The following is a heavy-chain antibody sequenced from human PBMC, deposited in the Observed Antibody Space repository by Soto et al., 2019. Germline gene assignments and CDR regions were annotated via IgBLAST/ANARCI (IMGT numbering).Heavy chain of an antibody. V-gene: IGHV3-23*01. J-gene: IGHJ1*01. Sequence: EVQLLESGGGLVQPGGSLRLSCAASGFTFSNYAMSWVRQASGKGLEWVSIISGGGDSTYYADSVKGRFTISRDNSKNSLHLQMNSLRAEDTAFYYCVKDESINWYSGHFRHWGQGTLVTVSS. D-gene: IGHD6-13*01. CDR3: VKDESINWYSGHFRH. CDR2: ISGGGDST. CDR1: GFTFSNYA.